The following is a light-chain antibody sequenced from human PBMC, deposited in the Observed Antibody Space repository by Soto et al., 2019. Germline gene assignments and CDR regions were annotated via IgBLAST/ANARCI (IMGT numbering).Light chain of an antibody. CDR3: QQYGSSPRT. CDR1: QSISGT. Sequence: IVMTQSPGTLSLSPWGRATLSCRASQSISGTLAWYQQKPGQAPRLLIYGASSRASGIPDRFSGSGSGTDFTLSISRLEPEDFAVYYCQQYGSSPRTFGQRTKVDIK. CDR2: GAS. V-gene: IGKV3-20*01. J-gene: IGKJ1*01.